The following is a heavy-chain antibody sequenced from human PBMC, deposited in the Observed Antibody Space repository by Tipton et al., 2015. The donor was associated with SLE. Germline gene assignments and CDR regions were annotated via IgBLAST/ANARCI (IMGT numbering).Heavy chain of an antibody. Sequence: TLSLTCTVSGGSISSSSYYWGWIRQPPGKGLEWIGSIYYSGSTYYNPSLKSQVTISVDTSKNQFSLKLSSVTAADTAVYYCARHDYGDYGYFDYWGQGTLVTVSS. J-gene: IGHJ4*02. CDR1: GGSISSSSYY. CDR2: IYYSGST. V-gene: IGHV4-39*01. CDR3: ARHDYGDYGYFDY. D-gene: IGHD4-17*01.